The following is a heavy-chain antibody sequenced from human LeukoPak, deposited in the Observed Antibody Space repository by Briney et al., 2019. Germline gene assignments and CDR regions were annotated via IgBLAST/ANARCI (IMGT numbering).Heavy chain of an antibody. CDR3: AREGRQDYVYFDH. CDR2: TYYGGNT. J-gene: IGHJ4*02. CDR1: GASISSGTYY. Sequence: PSETLSLTCSVSGASISSGTYYWAWIRQPPGKGLEWIGSTYYGGNTHYSPSLRGRVTISVDTSENKLSVRLTSVTAADTAVYYCAREGRQDYVYFDHWGQGSLVTVSS. D-gene: IGHD4-17*01. V-gene: IGHV4-39*02.